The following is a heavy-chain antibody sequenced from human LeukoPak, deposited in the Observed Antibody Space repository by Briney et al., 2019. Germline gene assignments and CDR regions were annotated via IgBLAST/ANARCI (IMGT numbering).Heavy chain of an antibody. D-gene: IGHD3-3*01. J-gene: IGHJ3*02. V-gene: IGHV3-21*01. CDR3: ARRVDFWSGYYNFDI. CDR1: GFTFSSYS. Sequence: GGSLRLSCAASGFTFSSYSMNWVRQAPGKGLEWVSSISSSSSYIYYADSVKGRFTISRDNAKNSLYLQMNSLRAEDTAVYYCARRVDFWSGYYNFDIWGQGTMVTVSS. CDR2: ISSSSSYI.